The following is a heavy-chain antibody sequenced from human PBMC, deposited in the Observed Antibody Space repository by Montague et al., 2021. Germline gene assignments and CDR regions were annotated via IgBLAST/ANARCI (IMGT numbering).Heavy chain of an antibody. V-gene: IGHV4-39*07. CDR1: GGSISSSTHY. J-gene: IGHJ4*02. CDR3: AGWGLLEKYYFDY. D-gene: IGHD3-16*01. CDR2: IFRNGDS. Sequence: SETLSLTCTVSGGSISSSTHYWGWIRQTPGKGLDWIGSIFRNGDSFYNPSLKSPVIISVDTSGNQFSLRLTSVTAADTAVYYCAGWGLLEKYYFDYWGQGTLATVSS.